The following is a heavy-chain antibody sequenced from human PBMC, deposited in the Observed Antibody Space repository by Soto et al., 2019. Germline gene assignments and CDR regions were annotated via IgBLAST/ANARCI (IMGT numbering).Heavy chain of an antibody. V-gene: IGHV4-59*01. CDR2: IYSSGSP. CDR3: AREGNLGRWIQPLDS. CDR1: GDSLSGYY. D-gene: IGHD2-2*03. J-gene: IGHJ4*02. Sequence: SETLSLTCTVSGDSLSGYYWSWIRQTPGKRLEWIGYIYSSGSPHHNPSLKSRVTISEDRSKNHFSLKLSSVTAADTAVYFCAREGNLGRWIQPLDSWGQGTLVTVSS.